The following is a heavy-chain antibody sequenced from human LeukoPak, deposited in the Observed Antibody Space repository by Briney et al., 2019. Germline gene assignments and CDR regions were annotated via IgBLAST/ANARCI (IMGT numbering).Heavy chain of an antibody. D-gene: IGHD5-24*01. J-gene: IGHJ4*02. CDR2: INPSGGSR. V-gene: IGHV1-46*01. Sequence: ASVKVSFKASGYTFTSYYIHWVRQAPGQGLAWMGIINPSGGSRNYAQKFQDRVTMTRDTSTSTVYMELSSLRSEDTAVYYCAREEMEYSFGPDYWGQGTLVTVSS. CDR3: AREEMEYSFGPDY. CDR1: GYTFTSYY.